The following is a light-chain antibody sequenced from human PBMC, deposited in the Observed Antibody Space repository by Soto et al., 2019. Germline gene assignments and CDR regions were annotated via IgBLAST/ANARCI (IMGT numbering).Light chain of an antibody. CDR2: AAS. V-gene: IGKV1-39*01. CDR3: QQSYSTPLT. CDR1: QSISSY. Sequence: DIQMTQSPSSLSASVGDRVTITCRASQSISSYLNWYQQKPGKAPKLLIYAASSLQSGVPSRFSGSGSGTDXTXXXSXXQPXXFATYYCQQSYSTPLTFGGGTKVEIK. J-gene: IGKJ4*01.